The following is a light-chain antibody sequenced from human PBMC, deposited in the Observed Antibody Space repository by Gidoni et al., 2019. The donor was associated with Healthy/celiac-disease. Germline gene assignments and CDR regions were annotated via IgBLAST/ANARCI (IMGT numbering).Light chain of an antibody. V-gene: IGKV3-11*01. J-gene: IGKJ5*01. CDR2: DAS. CDR1: QSVSSY. Sequence: EIVLTQSPATLSLSPGERATLSCRASQSVSSYVAWYQQKPGQAPRLLIYDASNRATGIPAMFSGSGSGTDFTLTISSLEPEDFAVYYCQQRSTPITFGQGTRLEIK. CDR3: QQRSTPIT.